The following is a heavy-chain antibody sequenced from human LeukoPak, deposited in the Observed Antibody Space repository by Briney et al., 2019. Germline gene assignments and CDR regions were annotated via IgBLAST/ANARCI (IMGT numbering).Heavy chain of an antibody. CDR1: GYSISSGYY. Sequence: SETLSLTCSVSGYSISSGYYWGWIRQPPGKGLEWIGSIYHSGSTYYNPSLKSRVTISVDTSKNQFSLKLSSVTAADTAVYYCARDGGPVVPAAIDYWGQGTLVTVSS. J-gene: IGHJ4*02. V-gene: IGHV4-38-2*02. D-gene: IGHD2-2*01. CDR2: IYHSGST. CDR3: ARDGGPVVPAAIDY.